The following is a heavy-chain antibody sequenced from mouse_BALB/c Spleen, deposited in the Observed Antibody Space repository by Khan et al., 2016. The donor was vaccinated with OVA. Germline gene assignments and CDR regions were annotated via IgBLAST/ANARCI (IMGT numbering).Heavy chain of an antibody. CDR2: TNPTNGRT. D-gene: IGHD1-1*01. CDR3: ARIKKIVATYFDD. CDR1: GYTFTSYW. V-gene: IGHV1S81*02. J-gene: IGHJ2*01. Sequence: VQLQQSGAELVKAGASVKMSCKASGYTFTSYWMHWVQQRLGQGLEWFAETNPTNGRTYYNEKFKSKATLTVDKSSSTAYLLLSGQTFEDSAVYYGARIKKIVATYFDDWGQGTTLTVSS.